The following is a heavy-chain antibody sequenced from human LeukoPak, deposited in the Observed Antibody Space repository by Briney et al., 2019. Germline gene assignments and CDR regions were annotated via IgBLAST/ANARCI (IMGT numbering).Heavy chain of an antibody. Sequence: GGSLRLSCAASGFTFSSYEMNWVRQAPGKGLEWVSYISGSASTIYYADSVKGRFTISRDNAKNTLNLQMNSLRAEDTAVYYCARDLGQYYDTSDNWFDPWGQGTLVTVSS. CDR3: ARDLGQYYDTSDNWFDP. CDR1: GFTFSSYE. J-gene: IGHJ5*02. D-gene: IGHD3-22*01. V-gene: IGHV3-48*03. CDR2: ISGSASTI.